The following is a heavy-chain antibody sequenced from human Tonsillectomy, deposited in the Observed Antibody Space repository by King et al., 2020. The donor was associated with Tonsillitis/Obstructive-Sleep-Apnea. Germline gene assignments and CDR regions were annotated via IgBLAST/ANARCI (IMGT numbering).Heavy chain of an antibody. CDR1: GFTFSHAW. D-gene: IGHD3-10*01. V-gene: IGHV3-15*01. CDR3: TARGGRY. J-gene: IGHJ4*02. Sequence: VQLVQSGGGLVQPGGSLRLSCAASGFTFSHAWMSGVRQAPGKGLEWVGRIKIKRDGGTIDYTAPVKDRFTISRDDSKNRLYLQMNSLKTEDTAVYYCTARGGRYWGQGTLVTVSS. CDR2: IKIKRDGGTI.